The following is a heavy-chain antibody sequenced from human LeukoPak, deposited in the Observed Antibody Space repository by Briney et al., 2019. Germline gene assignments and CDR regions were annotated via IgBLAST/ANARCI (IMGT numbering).Heavy chain of an antibody. Sequence: PSETLSLTCAVYGGSVSGYYWSWVRQPPGEGLEWVGEINHSGSTNYNPSLKSRVTISVDTSKNQFSLTLSFVTAADTAVYYCARGGIAAILGYYMDVWGKGTTVTVSS. V-gene: IGHV4-34*01. CDR2: INHSGST. D-gene: IGHD6-25*01. CDR1: GGSVSGYY. J-gene: IGHJ6*03. CDR3: ARGGIAAILGYYMDV.